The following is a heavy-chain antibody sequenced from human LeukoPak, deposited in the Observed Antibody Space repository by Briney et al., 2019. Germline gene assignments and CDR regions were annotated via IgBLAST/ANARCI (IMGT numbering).Heavy chain of an antibody. CDR3: AKEEHYYDSSGYYGAFDI. CDR2: IIPIFGTA. J-gene: IGHJ3*02. CDR1: GGTFSSYA. Sequence: GASVKVSCKASGGTFSSYAISWVRQAPGQGLEWMGGIIPIFGTANYAQKFQGRVTITTDESTSTAYMELSSLRAEDTAVYYCAKEEHYYDSSGYYGAFDIWGQGTMVTVSS. V-gene: IGHV1-69*05. D-gene: IGHD3-22*01.